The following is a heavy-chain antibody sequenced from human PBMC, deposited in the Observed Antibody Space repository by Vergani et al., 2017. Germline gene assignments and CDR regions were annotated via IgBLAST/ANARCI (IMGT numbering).Heavy chain of an antibody. J-gene: IGHJ4*02. CDR2: IKQDGSEK. D-gene: IGHD2-2*01. CDR3: AREGYCSSTSCSYFDY. V-gene: IGHV3-7*03. CDR1: GFTFSSYW. Sequence: EVQLVESGGGLVQPGGSLRLSCAASGFTFSSYWMSWVRQAPGKGLEWVANIKQDGSEKYYVDSVKGRFTISRDNAKNSLYLQMNSLRAEDTAVYYCAREGYCSSTSCSYFDYWGQGTLVTVSS.